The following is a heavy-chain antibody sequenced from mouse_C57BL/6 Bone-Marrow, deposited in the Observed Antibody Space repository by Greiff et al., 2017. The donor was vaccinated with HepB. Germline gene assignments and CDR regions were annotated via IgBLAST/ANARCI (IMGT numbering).Heavy chain of an antibody. D-gene: IGHD1-1*01. CDR1: GYTFTDYY. CDR3: ARDYGGGWFAY. CDR2: IYPGSGNT. J-gene: IGHJ3*01. V-gene: IGHV1-76*01. Sequence: QVQLQQSGAELVRPGASVKLSCKASGYTFTDYYINWVKQRPGQGLEWIARIYPGSGNTYYNEKFKGKATLTAEKSSSTAYMQLSSLTSEDSAVYFCARDYGGGWFAYWGQGTLVTVSA.